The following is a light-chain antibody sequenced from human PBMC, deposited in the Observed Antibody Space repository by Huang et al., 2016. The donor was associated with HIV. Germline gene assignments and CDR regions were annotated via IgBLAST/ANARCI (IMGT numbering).Light chain of an antibody. Sequence: DIVMTQSPDSLAVSLGERATINCKSSQSVLYSSNNKNYLAWYQQKPGQPPKVLIYWASTRESGVPDRFNGSGSGTDFTLTISNLQAEDVAIYYCQQYYSLPLTFGGGTKVEIK. CDR2: WAS. V-gene: IGKV4-1*01. J-gene: IGKJ4*01. CDR1: QSVLYSSNNKNY. CDR3: QQYYSLPLT.